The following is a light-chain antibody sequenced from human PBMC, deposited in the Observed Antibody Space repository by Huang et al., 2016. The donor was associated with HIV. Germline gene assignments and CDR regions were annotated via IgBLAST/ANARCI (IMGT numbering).Light chain of an antibody. J-gene: IGKJ2*01. Sequence: DIQMTQSPSSLSASVGDRVTLTCRASQSISWYLNWYQQKPGKAPKLLIYAAYSLQSGVPSRFSGSGSGTDFTLTISSLQAEDFVTYYCQQSHSSPYTFGQGTKLEIK. CDR1: QSISWY. CDR2: AAY. CDR3: QQSHSSPYT. V-gene: IGKV1-39*01.